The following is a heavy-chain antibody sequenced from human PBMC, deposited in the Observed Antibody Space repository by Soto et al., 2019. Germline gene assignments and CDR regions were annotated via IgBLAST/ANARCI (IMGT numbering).Heavy chain of an antibody. J-gene: IGHJ4*02. CDR2: VNPILSIS. CDR3: AASYVSAYLAFDY. D-gene: IGHD3-10*01. CDR1: GDTFSFYT. Sequence: QVQLVQSGAELKKPGSSVKVSCKASGDTFSFYTINWVRQAPGLGLEWMGRVNPILSISNYAPTFQGRVTMTADNSTSTAYMELRTLRSEDTAFYYCAASYVSAYLAFDYWCQGALVTVSS. V-gene: IGHV1-69*02.